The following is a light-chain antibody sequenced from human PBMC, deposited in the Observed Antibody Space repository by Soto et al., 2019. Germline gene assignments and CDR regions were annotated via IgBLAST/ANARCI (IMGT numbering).Light chain of an antibody. CDR3: CSYAGSSTFYVV. CDR2: EGS. Sequence: QSALTQPAPVSGSPGQSNTISCTGNSSDVGSYNLVSWYQQHPGKAPKLMIYEGSKRPSGVSNRFSGSKSGNTASLTISGLQAEDEADYYCCSYAGSSTFYVVFGGGTKLTVL. CDR1: SSDVGSYNL. V-gene: IGLV2-23*03. J-gene: IGLJ2*01.